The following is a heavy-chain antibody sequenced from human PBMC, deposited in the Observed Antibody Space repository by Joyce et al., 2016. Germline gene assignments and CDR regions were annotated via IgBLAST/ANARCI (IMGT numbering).Heavy chain of an antibody. CDR2: ILLIYNTS. CDR1: GGNFNTYS. Sequence: QVQLEQSGAEVKKPGSSVKVSCKTSGGNFNTYSIAWVRQAPGQGLEGMGGILLIYNTSNYAQKFQGRVTITADKATSTVYMELSRLRSEDTAVYFCAREGKLQWRLPPYLYFDLWGRGTLVTVSS. V-gene: IGHV1-69*06. J-gene: IGHJ2*01. CDR3: AREGKLQWRLPPYLYFDL. D-gene: IGHD6-19*01.